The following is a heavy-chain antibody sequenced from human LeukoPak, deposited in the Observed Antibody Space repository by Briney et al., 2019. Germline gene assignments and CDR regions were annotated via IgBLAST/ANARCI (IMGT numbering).Heavy chain of an antibody. Sequence: GGSLRLSCAASGFTFSSYSMNWVRQAPGKGLEWVSYISSSSSYIYYADSVKGRFTISRDNAKNSLYLQMNSLRAEDTAVYHCARGYWEWELQYFDYWGQGTLVTVSS. V-gene: IGHV3-21*05. J-gene: IGHJ4*02. CDR3: ARGYWEWELQYFDY. D-gene: IGHD1-26*01. CDR2: ISSSSSYI. CDR1: GFTFSSYS.